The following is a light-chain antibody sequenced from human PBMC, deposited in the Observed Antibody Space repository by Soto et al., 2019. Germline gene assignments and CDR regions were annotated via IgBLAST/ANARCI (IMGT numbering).Light chain of an antibody. V-gene: IGLV2-14*01. CDR1: SSDVGGYDY. CDR3: SSYTTSSTYV. J-gene: IGLJ1*01. Sequence: QSVLTQPASVSGSLGQSITISCTGTSSDVGGYDYVSWYQQHPGKAPKLMIYEVTNRPAGVSNRFSGSKSGNTASLTISGLQAEDDGDYYCSSYTTSSTYVFGTGTQVTVL. CDR2: EVT.